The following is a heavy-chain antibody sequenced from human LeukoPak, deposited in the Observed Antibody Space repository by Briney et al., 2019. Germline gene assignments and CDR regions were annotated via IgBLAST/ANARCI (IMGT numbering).Heavy chain of an antibody. V-gene: IGHV1-24*01. CDR1: GYTLTELS. D-gene: IGHD2-2*01. Sequence: ASVQDSRKVSGYTLTELSIHWVRQAPGKGLEWMGGFDPEDGETIYAQKFQGRVTMTEDTSTDTAYMELSSLRSEDTAVYYCATRIVVVPAAANLHLYYFDCWGQRSLVSVSS. CDR2: FDPEDGET. J-gene: IGHJ4*02. CDR3: ATRIVVVPAAANLHLYYFDC.